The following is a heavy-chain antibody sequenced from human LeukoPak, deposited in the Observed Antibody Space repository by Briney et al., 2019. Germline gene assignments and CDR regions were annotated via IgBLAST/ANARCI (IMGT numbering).Heavy chain of an antibody. D-gene: IGHD3-10*01. Sequence: SGTLSLTCTVSGGSISSSNWWSWVRQPPGRGLEWIGEIYHSGSTNYNPSFKSGVTISVDKSKNQFSLKLSSVTAADTAVYYCASLGSYRDMVRGVITLYFDYWGQGTLVTVSS. CDR2: IYHSGST. CDR3: ASLGSYRDMVRGVITLYFDY. J-gene: IGHJ4*02. V-gene: IGHV4-4*02. CDR1: GGSISSSNW.